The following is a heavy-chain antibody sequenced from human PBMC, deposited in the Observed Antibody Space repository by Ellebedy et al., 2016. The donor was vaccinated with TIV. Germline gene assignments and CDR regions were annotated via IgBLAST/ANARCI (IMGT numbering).Heavy chain of an antibody. CDR3: AKGTDVLRFLEWFSD. J-gene: IGHJ4*02. CDR1: GFTFRNYA. Sequence: GESLKISCAASGFTFRNYAMNWVRQAPGKGLEWVSGISGRGDNTYYAESVKGRLTISRDNSRNTVDLQMNSLRAEDTAVYYCAKGTDVLRFLEWFSDWGQGTRVSVSS. D-gene: IGHD3-3*01. CDR2: ISGRGDNT. V-gene: IGHV3-23*01.